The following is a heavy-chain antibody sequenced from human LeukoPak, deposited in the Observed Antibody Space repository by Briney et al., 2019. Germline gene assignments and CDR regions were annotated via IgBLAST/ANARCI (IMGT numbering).Heavy chain of an antibody. D-gene: IGHD2-2*01. CDR1: GGSFSGYY. CDR3: ARGDCSSTSCYVGYYYYYMDV. CDR2: INHSGST. Sequence: SETLSLTCAVYGGSFSGYYWSWIRQPPGKGLEWIGEINHSGSTNYYPSLKSRVTISVDTSKNQFSLKLSSVTAADTAVYYCARGDCSSTSCYVGYYYYYMDVWGKGTTVTVSS. V-gene: IGHV4-34*01. J-gene: IGHJ6*03.